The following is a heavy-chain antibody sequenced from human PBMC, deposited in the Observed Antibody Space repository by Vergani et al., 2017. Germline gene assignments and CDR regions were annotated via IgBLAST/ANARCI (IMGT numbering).Heavy chain of an antibody. D-gene: IGHD3-22*01. CDR2: IYPGDSDT. V-gene: IGHV5-51*01. CDR1: GYSFTSYW. J-gene: IGHJ4*01. CDR3: ARLSDYYDSSGYYSRPYYFDY. Sequence: EVQLVQSGAEVKKPGESLKISCKGSGYSFTSYWIGWVRQMPGKGLEWMGIIYPGDSDTRYSPSFQGQVTISADKSISTAYLQWSSLKASDTAMYYCARLSDYYDSSGYYSRPYYFDYGGQGTLVTVSS.